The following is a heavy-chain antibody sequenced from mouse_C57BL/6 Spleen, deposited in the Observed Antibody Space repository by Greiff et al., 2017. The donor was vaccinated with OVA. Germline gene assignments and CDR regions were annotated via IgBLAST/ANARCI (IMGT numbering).Heavy chain of an antibody. J-gene: IGHJ4*01. CDR3: ARFYGSSSYYAMDY. V-gene: IGHV7-3*01. D-gene: IGHD1-1*01. CDR1: GFTFTDYY. Sequence: EVKLVESGGGLVQPGGSLSLSCAASGFTFTDYYMSWVRQPPGKALEWLGFIRNKANGYTTEYSASVKGRFTISRDNSQSILYLQMNALRAEDSATYYCARFYGSSSYYAMDYWGQGTSVTVSS. CDR2: IRNKANGYTT.